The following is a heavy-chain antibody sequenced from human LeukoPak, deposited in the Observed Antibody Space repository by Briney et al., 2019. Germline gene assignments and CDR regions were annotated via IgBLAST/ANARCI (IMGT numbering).Heavy chain of an antibody. J-gene: IGHJ5*02. Sequence: ASVKVSCKVSGYTLTELSMHWVRQAPGKGLEWMGGFDPEDGGTIYAQKFQGRVTMTEDTSTDTAYMELSSLRSEDTAVYYCARRFKQDVLGTTMGWFDPWGQGTLITVSS. D-gene: IGHD1-26*01. CDR1: GYTLTELS. V-gene: IGHV1-24*01. CDR3: ARRFKQDVLGTTMGWFDP. CDR2: FDPEDGGT.